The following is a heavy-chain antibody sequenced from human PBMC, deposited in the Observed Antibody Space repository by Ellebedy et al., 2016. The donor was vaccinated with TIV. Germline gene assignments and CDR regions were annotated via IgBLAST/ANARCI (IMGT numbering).Heavy chain of an antibody. CDR3: ARDYYGSGSYYKGFDV. D-gene: IGHD3-10*01. J-gene: IGHJ6*02. Sequence: SETLSLTCTVSGGSISSYYWSWIRQPPGKGLEWIGYIYYSGSTNYNPSLKSRVTISVDTSKNQFSLKLSSVTAADTAVYYCARDYYGSGSYYKGFDVWGQGTTVTVSS. CDR1: GGSISSYY. V-gene: IGHV4-59*01. CDR2: IYYSGST.